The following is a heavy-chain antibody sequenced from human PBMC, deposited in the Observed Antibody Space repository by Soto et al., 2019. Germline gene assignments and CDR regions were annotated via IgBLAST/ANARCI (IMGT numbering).Heavy chain of an antibody. Sequence: PGGSLRLSCAAPGFTVSSNYISWVRQAPGKGLEWVSVIYSGGSTYYADSVKGRFTISRDNSKNTLYLQMNSLRDEDTAVYYCARVPQYYDSSGYGYWGQGTLVTVSS. J-gene: IGHJ4*02. D-gene: IGHD3-22*01. CDR1: GFTVSSNY. CDR3: ARVPQYYDSSGYGY. CDR2: IYSGGST. V-gene: IGHV3-53*01.